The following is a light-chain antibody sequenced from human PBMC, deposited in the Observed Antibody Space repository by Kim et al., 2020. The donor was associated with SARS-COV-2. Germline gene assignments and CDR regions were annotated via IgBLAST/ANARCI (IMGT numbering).Light chain of an antibody. CDR1: QSVSSSY. V-gene: IGKV3-20*01. J-gene: IGKJ5*01. Sequence: PGQRATRACRASQSVSSSYLAWYQQKPGQAPRLLIYGASSRATGIPDRFSGSGSGTDFTLTISRLEPEDFAVYYCQQYGSSPPITFGQGTRLEIK. CDR3: QQYGSSPPIT. CDR2: GAS.